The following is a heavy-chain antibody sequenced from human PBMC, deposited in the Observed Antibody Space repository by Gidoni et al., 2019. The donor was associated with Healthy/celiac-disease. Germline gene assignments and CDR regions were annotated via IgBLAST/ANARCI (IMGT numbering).Heavy chain of an antibody. CDR1: GGSISSSIYY. Sequence: QLQLQESRPGLVKPSETRSRTWKVPGGSISSSIYYWGWTRQPPGEGMEWIGSIYDCGSTYYNPSRKSRVTISVDTSKTQFSLKLNSVTAADTAVYYCARHTRGTTPPYYMDVWGKGTTVTVSS. CDR2: IYDCGST. D-gene: IGHD3-16*01. CDR3: ARHTRGTTPPYYMDV. V-gene: IGHV4-39*01. J-gene: IGHJ6*03.